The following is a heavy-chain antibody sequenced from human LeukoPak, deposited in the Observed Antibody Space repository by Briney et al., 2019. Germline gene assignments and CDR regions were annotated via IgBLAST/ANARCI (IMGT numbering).Heavy chain of an antibody. Sequence: ASVKVSCKASGYTFTSYAMNWVRQAPGQGLEWMGWINPNSGGTNYAQKFQGRVTMTRDTSISTAYMELSRLRSDDTAVYYCARGSYMTYGDYWFDPWGQGTLVTVSS. CDR2: INPNSGGT. V-gene: IGHV1-2*02. D-gene: IGHD4-17*01. CDR1: GYTFTSYA. J-gene: IGHJ5*02. CDR3: ARGSYMTYGDYWFDP.